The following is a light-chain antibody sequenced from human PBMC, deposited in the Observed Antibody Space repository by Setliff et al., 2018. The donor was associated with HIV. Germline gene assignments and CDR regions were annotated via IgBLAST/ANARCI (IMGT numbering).Light chain of an antibody. CDR2: EVS. CDR1: SSDVGAYNY. V-gene: IGLV2-14*01. Sequence: QSALAQPASVSGSPGQSISISCTGTSSDVGAYNYVSWYQQHPGKAPKLMVSEVSNRPSGVSNRFSGSKSGNTASLTISGLQAEDDADYYCCAYAHGSTYVFGTGTKVTVL. J-gene: IGLJ1*01. CDR3: CAYAHGSTYV.